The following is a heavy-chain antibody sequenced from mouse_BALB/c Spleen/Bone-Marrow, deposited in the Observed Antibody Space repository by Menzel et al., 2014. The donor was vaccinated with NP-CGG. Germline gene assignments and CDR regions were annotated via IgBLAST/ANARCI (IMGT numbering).Heavy chain of an antibody. V-gene: IGHV2-9*02. CDR1: GFSLTNYG. J-gene: IGHJ4*01. Sequence: VKVVESGPGLVAPSQSLSITCTVSGFSLTNYGVHWVRQPPGKGLEWLGVIWAGGSTNYNSALMSRLSISKDNSKSQVFLKMISLQTDDTAIYYCARVTSSAVGAMDYWGQGTSVTVSS. CDR3: ARVTSSAVGAMDY. CDR2: IWAGGST. D-gene: IGHD3-2*02.